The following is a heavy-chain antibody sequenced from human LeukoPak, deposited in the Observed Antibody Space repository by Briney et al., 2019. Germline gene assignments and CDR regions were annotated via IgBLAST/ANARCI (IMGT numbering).Heavy chain of an antibody. CDR2: INPNSGGT. D-gene: IGHD2-2*01. V-gene: IGHV1-2*02. CDR3: ARDLEYCSSTSCSYYFDY. CDR1: GYTFTGYY. J-gene: IGHJ4*02. Sequence: ASVKVSCKASGYTFTGYYMHWVRQAPGQGLEWMGWINPNSGGTNYAQKFQGRVTMTRDTSISTAYMELSRLRSGDTAVYYCARDLEYCSSTSCSYYFDYWGQGTLVTVSS.